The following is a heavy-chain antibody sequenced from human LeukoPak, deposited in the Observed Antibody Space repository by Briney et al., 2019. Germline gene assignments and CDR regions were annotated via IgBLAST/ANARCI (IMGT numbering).Heavy chain of an antibody. Sequence: SETLSLTCAVSGGSISSSNWWSWVRQPPGKGLEWIGSIYDSGSTYYNPSLKSRVTISVDRSKNQFSLKLSSVTAADTAVYYCARTTTGNWFDPWGQGTLVTVSS. CDR1: GGSISSSNW. V-gene: IGHV4-4*02. J-gene: IGHJ5*02. CDR3: ARTTTGNWFDP. D-gene: IGHD4-17*01. CDR2: IYDSGST.